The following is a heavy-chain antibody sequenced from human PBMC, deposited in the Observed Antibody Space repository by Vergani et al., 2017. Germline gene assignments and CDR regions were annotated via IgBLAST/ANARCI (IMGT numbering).Heavy chain of an antibody. D-gene: IGHD6-13*01. CDR3: ARKSIAAAGTNWFDP. CDR1: GGTFSSYA. V-gene: IGHV1-69*01. J-gene: IGHJ5*02. CDR2: IIPIFGTA. Sequence: VSCKASGGTFSSYAISWVRQAPGQGLEWMGGIIPIFGTANYAQKFQGRVTITADESTSTAYMELSSLRSEDTAVYYCARKSIAAAGTNWFDPWGQGTLVTVSS.